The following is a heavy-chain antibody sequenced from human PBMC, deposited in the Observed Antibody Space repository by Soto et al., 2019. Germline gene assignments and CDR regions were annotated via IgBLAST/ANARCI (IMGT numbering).Heavy chain of an antibody. CDR3: ARDYPQKNTYYYDSSGYYDY. D-gene: IGHD3-22*01. V-gene: IGHV1-46*01. CDR1: GYTFTSYY. CDR2: INPTGGST. Sequence: ASVKVSCKASGYTFTSYYMHWVRQAPGQGLEWMGIINPTGGSTTYAQKFQGRVTMTRDTSISTAYMELSRLRSDDTAVYYCARDYPQKNTYYYDSSGYYDYWGQGTLVTVSS. J-gene: IGHJ4*02.